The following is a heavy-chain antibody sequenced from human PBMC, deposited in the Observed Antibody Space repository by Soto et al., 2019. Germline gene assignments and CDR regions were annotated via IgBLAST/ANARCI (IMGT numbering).Heavy chain of an antibody. CDR2: IYYSGST. Sequence: PSETLSLTCTVSVGSISSSSYYWGWILQPPGRGLEWIGSIYYSGSTYYNPSLKSRVTISVDTSKNQFSLKLSSVTAADTAVYYCARLVAVAGTNDYWGQGTLVTVSS. CDR1: VGSISSSSYY. V-gene: IGHV4-39*01. CDR3: ARLVAVAGTNDY. D-gene: IGHD6-19*01. J-gene: IGHJ4*02.